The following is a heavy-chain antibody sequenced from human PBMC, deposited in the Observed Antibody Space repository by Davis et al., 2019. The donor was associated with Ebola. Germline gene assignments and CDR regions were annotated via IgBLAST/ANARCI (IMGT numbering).Heavy chain of an antibody. CDR2: IYRDERT. J-gene: IGHJ2*01. V-gene: IGHV3-53*01. Sequence: PGGSLRLSCEASDFIVSDKYMSWVRQAPGKGPEWVSVIYRDERTYYANSVRGRFTISRDNSKNTVYLQMNSLRVEDTAMYYCARHVNGDFWYFDLWGRGTRVTVSS. D-gene: IGHD4-17*01. CDR3: ARHVNGDFWYFDL. CDR1: DFIVSDKY.